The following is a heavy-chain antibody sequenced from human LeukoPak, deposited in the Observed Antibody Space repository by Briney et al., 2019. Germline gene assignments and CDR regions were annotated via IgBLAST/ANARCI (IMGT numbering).Heavy chain of an antibody. CDR2: IEKEGSEI. Sequence: GGSLRLSCVTAGFSFSTYWMSWVRQAPGKGLKWVANIEKEGSEIYYVDSVKGRFTMSRDNAKNSLYLQMNSLRAEDTAVYYCARDGRRGYYGSGNYYPFFDYWGQGILVTVSS. CDR3: ARDGRRGYYGSGNYYPFFDY. CDR1: GFSFSTYW. D-gene: IGHD3-10*01. V-gene: IGHV3-7*01. J-gene: IGHJ4*02.